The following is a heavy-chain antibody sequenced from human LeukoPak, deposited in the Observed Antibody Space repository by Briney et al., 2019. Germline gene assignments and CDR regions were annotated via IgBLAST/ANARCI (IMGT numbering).Heavy chain of an antibody. Sequence: PSETLSLTCTVSGGSISSYYWSWIRQPPGKGLEWIGRIYSSGSTNYNPSLKSRVTMSVDTSKNQFSLQLSSVTAADTAVYFCARGGFRSSGYYLDYWGQGALVTVSS. V-gene: IGHV4-4*07. J-gene: IGHJ4*02. CDR2: IYSSGST. CDR1: GGSISSYY. D-gene: IGHD3-22*01. CDR3: ARGGFRSSGYYLDY.